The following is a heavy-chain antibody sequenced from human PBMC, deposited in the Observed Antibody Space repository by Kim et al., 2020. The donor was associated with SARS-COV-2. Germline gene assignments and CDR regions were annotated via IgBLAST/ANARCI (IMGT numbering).Heavy chain of an antibody. J-gene: IGHJ4*02. D-gene: IGHD3-10*01. CDR3: AAASLLWFGESIFDY. CDR1: GYTLSELS. CDR2: FDPEDGET. V-gene: IGHV1-24*01. Sequence: ASVKVSCKVSGYTLSELSMNWVRQAPGKGLEWMGGFDPEDGETIYAQKFQGRVTMTEDTSTDTAYMEVSSLRSEDTAVYYCAAASLLWFGESIFDYWGQGTLVTVSS.